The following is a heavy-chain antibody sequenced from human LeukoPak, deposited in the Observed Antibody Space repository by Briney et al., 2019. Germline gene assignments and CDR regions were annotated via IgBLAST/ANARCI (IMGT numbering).Heavy chain of an antibody. J-gene: IGHJ5*02. Sequence: ASVKVSCKASGGTFSSYAISWVRQAPGQGLEWMGRIIPILGIANYAQKFQGRVTITADKSTSTAYMELSSLRSEDTAVHYCAREIGTIVVVPAATKGFDPWGQGTLVTVSS. CDR2: IIPILGIA. CDR3: AREIGTIVVVPAATKGFDP. V-gene: IGHV1-69*04. D-gene: IGHD2-2*01. CDR1: GGTFSSYA.